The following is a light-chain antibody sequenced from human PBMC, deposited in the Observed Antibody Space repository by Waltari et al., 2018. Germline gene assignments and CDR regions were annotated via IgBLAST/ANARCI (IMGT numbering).Light chain of an antibody. CDR1: QGISSY. Sequence: AIRITQSPSSLSASTGDRVTITCRAIQGISSYLAWYQQKPGKAPKLLIYAASTLQSGVPSRFSGSGSGTDFTLTISCLQSEDFATYYCQQYYSLLTFGGGTKVEIK. CDR3: QQYYSLLT. CDR2: AAS. J-gene: IGKJ4*01. V-gene: IGKV1-8*01.